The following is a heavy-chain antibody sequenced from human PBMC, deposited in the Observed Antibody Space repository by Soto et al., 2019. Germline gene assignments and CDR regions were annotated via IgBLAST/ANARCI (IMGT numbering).Heavy chain of an antibody. J-gene: IGHJ4*02. CDR3: VRDNGGY. CDR2: INSDGST. D-gene: IGHD2-8*01. V-gene: IGHV3-74*01. CDR1: GFTFNKYP. Sequence: VQVVESGGGLVQPGGSLRLSCAASGFTFNKYPLYWVRQAAGKGLVWVSRINSDGSTFYADSVKGRFTISRDNAKDTLYLKMNSLRVEDTAVYFCVRDNGGYWGQGTLVTVSS.